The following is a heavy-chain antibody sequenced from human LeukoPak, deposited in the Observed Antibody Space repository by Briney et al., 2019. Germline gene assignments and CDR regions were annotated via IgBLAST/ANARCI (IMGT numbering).Heavy chain of an antibody. CDR1: GLTFSTYV. J-gene: IGHJ4*02. CDR2: ISGSGDNT. D-gene: IGHD6-13*01. Sequence: PGGSLRLSCAASGLTFSTYVMSWVRQAPGKGLEWVSAISGSGDNTHYADSVKGRFTVSRDNSKNTLNLQMNSLRAEDMAVYYCAKGWQQLENWGQGTLVTVSS. CDR3: AKGWQQLEN. V-gene: IGHV3-23*01.